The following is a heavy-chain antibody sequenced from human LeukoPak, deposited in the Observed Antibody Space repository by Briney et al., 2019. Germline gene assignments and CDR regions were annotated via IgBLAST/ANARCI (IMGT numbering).Heavy chain of an antibody. CDR1: GFTFSSYE. CDR3: AREGVTNLDAFDI. D-gene: IGHD2-21*02. Sequence: GGSLRLSCAASGFTFSSYEMNWVRQAPGKGLEWVSYISSSGSTIYYADSVKGRFTISRDNAKNSLYLQMNSLRAEDTAVYYCAREGVTNLDAFDIWGQGTMVTVSS. CDR2: ISSSGSTI. J-gene: IGHJ3*02. V-gene: IGHV3-48*03.